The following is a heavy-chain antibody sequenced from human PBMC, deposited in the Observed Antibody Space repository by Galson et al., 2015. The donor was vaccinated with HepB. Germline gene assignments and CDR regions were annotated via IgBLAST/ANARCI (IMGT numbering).Heavy chain of an antibody. J-gene: IGHJ4*02. CDR2: INAGNGNT. D-gene: IGHD3-9*01. V-gene: IGHV1-3*01. Sequence: SVKVSCKASGYTFTSYAMHWVRQAPGQRLEWMGWINAGNGNTKYSQKFQGRVTITRDTSASTAYMELSSLRSEDTAVYYCARGRRYDILTGSKNLFDYWGQGTLVTVSS. CDR1: GYTFTSYA. CDR3: ARGRRYDILTGSKNLFDY.